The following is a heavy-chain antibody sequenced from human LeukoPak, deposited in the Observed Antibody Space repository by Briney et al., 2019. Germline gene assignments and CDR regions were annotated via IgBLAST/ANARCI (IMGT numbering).Heavy chain of an antibody. CDR3: ARGNIVATIPFDY. CDR1: GYTFTGYY. CDR2: INPNGGGT. V-gene: IGHV1-2*06. J-gene: IGHJ4*02. D-gene: IGHD5-12*01. Sequence: GASVKVSCKASGYTFTGYYMHWVRQAPGQGLEWMGRINPNGGGTNYAQKFQGRVTMTRDTSISTAYMEPSRLRSDDTAVYYCARGNIVATIPFDYWGQGTLVTVSS.